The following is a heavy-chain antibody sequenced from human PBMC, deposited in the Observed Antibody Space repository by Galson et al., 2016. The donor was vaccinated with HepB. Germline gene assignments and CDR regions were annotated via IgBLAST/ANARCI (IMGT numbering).Heavy chain of an antibody. D-gene: IGHD4-11*01. Sequence: SLRLSCAASGFTFSDYYMTWIRQAPGKGLEWVALIWYGGNNKYYADSVKGRFTISRDNSKNTLYLQMNSLRAEDTAVYYCARNLYSGADYSVDYWGQGTLVTVSS. V-gene: IGHV3-33*08. CDR1: GFTFSDYY. J-gene: IGHJ4*02. CDR3: ARNLYSGADYSVDY. CDR2: IWYGGNNK.